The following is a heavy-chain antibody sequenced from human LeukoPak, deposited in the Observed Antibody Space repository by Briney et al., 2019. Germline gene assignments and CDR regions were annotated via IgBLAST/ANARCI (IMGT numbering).Heavy chain of an antibody. J-gene: IGHJ4*02. Sequence: PGRSLRLSCAASGFTFSSYGMHWVRQAPGKGLEWVAVIWYDGSNKYYADSVKGRFPISRDNAKNSLYLQMNSLRAEDTAVYYCARDSGYSYGSPFDYWGQGTLVTVSS. D-gene: IGHD5-18*01. V-gene: IGHV3-33*01. CDR1: GFTFSSYG. CDR3: ARDSGYSYGSPFDY. CDR2: IWYDGSNK.